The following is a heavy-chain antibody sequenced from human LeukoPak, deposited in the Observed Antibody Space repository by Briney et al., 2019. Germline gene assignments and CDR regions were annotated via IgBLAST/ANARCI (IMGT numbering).Heavy chain of an antibody. D-gene: IGHD4-17*01. CDR3: AKFWSTVTNYYFDY. Sequence: GGSLRLSCAASGFTFSSYAMSWVRQTPGKGLEWVSGISGSDGSTDYADSVKGRFTISRDNSKNTLYLQMNSLRAEDTAVYYCAKFWSTVTNYYFDYWGQGTLVTVSS. J-gene: IGHJ4*02. V-gene: IGHV3-23*01. CDR1: GFTFSSYA. CDR2: ISGSDGST.